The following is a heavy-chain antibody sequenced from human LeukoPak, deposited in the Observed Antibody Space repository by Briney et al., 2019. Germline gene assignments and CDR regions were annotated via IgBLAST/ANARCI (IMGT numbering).Heavy chain of an antibody. J-gene: IGHJ4*02. CDR1: GYTFATYV. CDR2: ISANTGKT. Sequence: ASVKVSCKASGYTFATYVFCWVRRAPGHGLEWMGWISANTGKTDYAQKFQGRVTMTTDTSTSTAYMELRSLRPDDKAVYYCAKVAGDRMDYWGQGTLLTVSS. D-gene: IGHD6-13*01. CDR3: AKVAGDRMDY. V-gene: IGHV1-18*01.